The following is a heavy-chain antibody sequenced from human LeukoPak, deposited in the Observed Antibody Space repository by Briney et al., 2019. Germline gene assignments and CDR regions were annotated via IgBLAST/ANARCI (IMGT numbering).Heavy chain of an antibody. CDR3: ARVPPALSGWEIYFCC. J-gene: IGHJ4*02. D-gene: IGHD6-19*01. CDR1: GFPFCMFW. V-gene: IGHV3-7*03. CDR2: INLDESAK. Sequence: PGGTLRLPCAAWGFPFCMFWVSGVRQAPGKGLEWGASINLDESAKHYVDSARGRITISSDNAKNSLFLQMSSLGVEDTAVYYCARVPPALSGWEIYFCCWGQGTLVTVSS.